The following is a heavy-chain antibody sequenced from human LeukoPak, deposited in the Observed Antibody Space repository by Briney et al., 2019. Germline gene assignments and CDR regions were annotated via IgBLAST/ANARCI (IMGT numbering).Heavy chain of an antibody. CDR3: ARGRGRGYSSSWPLDY. Sequence: SETLSLTCTVSVDSISRSTYYWGWIRQPPGKGLEWIGEINHSGSTNYNPSLKSRVTISVDTSKNQFSLKLSSVTAADTAAYYCARGRGRGYSSSWPLDYWGQGTLVTVSS. V-gene: IGHV4-39*07. CDR2: INHSGST. CDR1: VDSISRSTYY. D-gene: IGHD6-13*01. J-gene: IGHJ4*02.